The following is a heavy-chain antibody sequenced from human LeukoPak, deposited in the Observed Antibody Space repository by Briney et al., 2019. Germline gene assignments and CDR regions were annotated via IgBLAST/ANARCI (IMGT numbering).Heavy chain of an antibody. Sequence: SETLYLTCAVYGGSLSGYYWGWIRQPPGKGLEWIGSIYYSGSTYYNPSLKSRVTISVDTSKNQFSLKLSSVTAADTAVYYCVTPISVLTGYYGLDAFDIWGQGTMVTVSS. CDR1: GGSLSGYY. D-gene: IGHD3-9*01. V-gene: IGHV4-39*01. J-gene: IGHJ3*02. CDR3: VTPISVLTGYYGLDAFDI. CDR2: IYYSGST.